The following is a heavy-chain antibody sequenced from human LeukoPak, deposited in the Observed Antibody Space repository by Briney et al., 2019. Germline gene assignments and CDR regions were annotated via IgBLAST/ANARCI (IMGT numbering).Heavy chain of an antibody. CDR2: TYYRSKWYN. D-gene: IGHD3-10*01. CDR3: ARVIWVEWFGDLSSRAFDP. V-gene: IGHV6-1*01. CDR1: GDSVSSNSAA. J-gene: IGHJ5*02. Sequence: SQTLSLTCAISGDSVSSNSAAWNWIRQSPSRGLEWLGRTYYRSKWYNDYAVSVKSRITINPDTSKNQFSLQLNSVTPEDTAVYYCARVIWVEWFGDLSSRAFDPWGQGTLVTVSS.